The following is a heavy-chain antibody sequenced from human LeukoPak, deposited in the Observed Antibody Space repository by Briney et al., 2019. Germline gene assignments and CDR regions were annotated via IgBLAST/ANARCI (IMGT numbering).Heavy chain of an antibody. CDR1: GGSVSSGSYY. D-gene: IGHD2-15*01. CDR3: ARVRGYCSGGSCSRLFDY. J-gene: IGHJ4*02. CDR2: IYYSGST. V-gene: IGHV4-61*01. Sequence: SETLSLTCTVSGGSVSSGSYYWSWIRQPPGKGLEWIGYIYYSGSTNYNPSLKSRVTISVDTPKNQFSLKLSSVTAADTAVYYCARVRGYCSGGSCSRLFDYWGQGTLVTVSS.